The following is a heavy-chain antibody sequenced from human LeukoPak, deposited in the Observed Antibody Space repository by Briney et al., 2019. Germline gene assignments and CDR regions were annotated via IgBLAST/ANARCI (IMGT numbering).Heavy chain of an antibody. V-gene: IGHV1-2*02. CDR1: GYTFTGYY. D-gene: IGHD1-7*01. J-gene: IGHJ6*03. Sequence: GASVKVSCKASGYTFTGYYMHWVRQAPGQGLEWMGWINPNSGGTNYAQKFQGRVTMTRDTSISTAYMELSRLRSDDTAVYYCAAQGTTWEPYYYYMDVWGKGTTVTVSS. CDR3: AAQGTTWEPYYYYMDV. CDR2: INPNSGGT.